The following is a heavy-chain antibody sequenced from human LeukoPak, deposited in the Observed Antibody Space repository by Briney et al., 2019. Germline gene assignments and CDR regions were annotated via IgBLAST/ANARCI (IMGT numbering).Heavy chain of an antibody. J-gene: IGHJ4*02. CDR3: ARAGNGYSSGWYLARGHWTFDY. Sequence: GGSQRLSCAASGFTFSSYWMSWVRQAPGKGLEWVANIKQDGSEKYYVDSVKGRFIISRDNAKNSLYLQMNSLRADDTAVYYCARAGNGYSSGWYLARGHWTFDYWGQGTLVTVSS. CDR2: IKQDGSEK. D-gene: IGHD6-19*01. V-gene: IGHV3-7*03. CDR1: GFTFSSYW.